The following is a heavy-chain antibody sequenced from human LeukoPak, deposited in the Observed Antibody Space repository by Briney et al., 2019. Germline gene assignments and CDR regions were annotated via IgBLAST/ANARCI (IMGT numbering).Heavy chain of an antibody. CDR1: GFTFSSYN. J-gene: IGHJ5*02. CDR3: ARERQQLRNWFDP. D-gene: IGHD6-13*01. Sequence: PGGSLRLSCAASGFTFSSYNMIWVRQAPGKGLEWVSSISSSATYIYYADSVKGRFTISRDNSKNTLYLQMNSLRAEDTAVYYCARERQQLRNWFDPWGQGTLVTVSS. V-gene: IGHV3-21*01. CDR2: ISSSATYI.